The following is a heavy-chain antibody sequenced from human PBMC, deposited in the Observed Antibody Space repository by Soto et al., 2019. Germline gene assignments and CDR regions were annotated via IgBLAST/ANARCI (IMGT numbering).Heavy chain of an antibody. CDR1: GYTFTSYY. V-gene: IGHV1-46*01. Sequence: ASVKVSCKASGYTFTSYYMHWVRQAPGQGLEWMGIINPSGGSTSYAQKFQGRVTMTRDTSTSTVYMELSSLRSEDTAVYYCARDYGIAVAVGAIDIWGQGTMVTVSS. D-gene: IGHD6-19*01. CDR3: ARDYGIAVAVGAIDI. J-gene: IGHJ3*02. CDR2: INPSGGST.